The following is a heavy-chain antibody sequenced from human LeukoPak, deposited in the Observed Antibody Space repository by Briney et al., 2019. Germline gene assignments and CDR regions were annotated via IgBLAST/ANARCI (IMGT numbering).Heavy chain of an antibody. J-gene: IGHJ4*02. CDR2: IYYSGST. Sequence: SETLSLTCAVSGGSISSYYWSWIRQPPGKGLEWIGYIYYSGSTNYNPSLKSRVTISVDTSKNQFSLKLSSVTAADTAVYYCARGRDGYNYYYFDYWGQGTLVTVSS. CDR1: GGSISSYY. V-gene: IGHV4-59*01. D-gene: IGHD5-24*01. CDR3: ARGRDGYNYYYFDY.